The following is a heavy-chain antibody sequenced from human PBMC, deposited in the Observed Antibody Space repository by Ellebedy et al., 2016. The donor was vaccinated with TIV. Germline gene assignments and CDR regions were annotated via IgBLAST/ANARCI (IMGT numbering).Heavy chain of an antibody. CDR3: AKSRSVATPDKNFDL. D-gene: IGHD5-12*01. CDR1: GFTFSSYT. CDR2: ITTSSTYI. Sequence: PSETLSLTCAGSGFTFSSYTMNWVRQAPGAGLEWVSSITTSSTYIYYADSVKGRFIVSRDNAKNSLYLQMYSLRAEDTAVYYCAKSRSVATPDKNFDLWGQGTLVTVSS. V-gene: IGHV3-21*01. J-gene: IGHJ4*02.